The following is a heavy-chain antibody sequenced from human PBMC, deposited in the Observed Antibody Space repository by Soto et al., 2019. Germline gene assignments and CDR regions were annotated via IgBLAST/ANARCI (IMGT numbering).Heavy chain of an antibody. J-gene: IGHJ4*02. Sequence: KTSETLSLTCALYVVSFSGYYWSWIRQPPGKGLEWIGEINHSGSTNYNPSLKSRVTISVDTSKNQFSLKLSSVTAADTAVYYCARFPSDYWGPGTLVTVSS. CDR1: VVSFSGYY. V-gene: IGHV4-34*01. CDR3: ARFPSDY. CDR2: INHSGST.